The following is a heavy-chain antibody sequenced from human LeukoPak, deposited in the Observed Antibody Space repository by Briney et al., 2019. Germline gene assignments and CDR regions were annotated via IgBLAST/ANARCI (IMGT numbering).Heavy chain of an antibody. J-gene: IGHJ6*02. CDR3: ARGDFTIFGVADCYYYGMDV. D-gene: IGHD3-3*01. Sequence: SVKVSCKASGGTFSSYAISWVRQAPGQGLEWMGGIIPIFGTANYAQKFQGRVTITADESTSTAYMELSSLRSEDTAVYYCARGDFTIFGVADCYYYGMDVWGQGTTVTVSS. CDR2: IIPIFGTA. CDR1: GGTFSSYA. V-gene: IGHV1-69*13.